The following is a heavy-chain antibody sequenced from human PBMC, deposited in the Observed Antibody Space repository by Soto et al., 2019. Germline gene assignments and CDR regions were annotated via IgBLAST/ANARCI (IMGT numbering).Heavy chain of an antibody. Sequence: SETLSLSCVVSNFSISSGYYWGWIRQSPGKGLEWIASIYRSGTTSYNPSLKSRVTISXXXSXXXXSLXXTXXTAXDTAVYYCAITHSGRYYSLFTYSARRSLVTVSS. CDR2: IYRSGTT. J-gene: IGHJ4*02. CDR3: AITHSGRYYSLFTY. D-gene: IGHD1-26*01. CDR1: NFSISSGYY. V-gene: IGHV4-38-2*01.